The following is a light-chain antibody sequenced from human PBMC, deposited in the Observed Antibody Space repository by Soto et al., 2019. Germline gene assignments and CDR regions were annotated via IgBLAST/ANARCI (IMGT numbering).Light chain of an antibody. J-gene: IGLJ2*01. CDR1: SSNIGAGYD. Sequence: QSVLTQPPSVSGAPGQRVTISCTGSSSNIGAGYDVHWYQQLPGTAPKLLIYGNSNRPSGVPDRFSGSKSGTSASLAITGLQAEDEADYYCQSWDNDFKWQFGGGTKLTVL. CDR3: QSWDNDFKWQ. CDR2: GNS. V-gene: IGLV1-40*01.